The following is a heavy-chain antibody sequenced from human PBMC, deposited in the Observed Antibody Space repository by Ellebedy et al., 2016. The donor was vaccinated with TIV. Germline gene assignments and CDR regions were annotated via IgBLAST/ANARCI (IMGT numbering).Heavy chain of an antibody. CDR2: ISGYNGNK. Sequence: AASVKVSCKASGYTFTSYGISWVRQAPGQGLEWMGWISGYNGNKNYAQKVQDRVTMTTDTSTSTAYMELRSLRYDDTAVYYCARDIAGMIVVVTDPFDIWGQGTMVTVSS. D-gene: IGHD3-22*01. J-gene: IGHJ3*02. CDR1: GYTFTSYG. V-gene: IGHV1-18*04. CDR3: ARDIAGMIVVVTDPFDI.